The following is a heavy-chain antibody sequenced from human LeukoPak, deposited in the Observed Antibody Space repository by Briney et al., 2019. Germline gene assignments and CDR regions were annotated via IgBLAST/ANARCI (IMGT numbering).Heavy chain of an antibody. CDR2: IYYRGST. J-gene: IGHJ4*02. Sequence: SETLSLTCTVSAGSISSSSYYWGWIRQPPGKGLEWIGSIYYRGSTYYSPSLKSRVTISVDTFKNQFPLMLSSVTAADTAVYYWARPWGGSGSYIYDYWGQGTLVTVSS. CDR3: ARPWGGSGSYIYDY. D-gene: IGHD1-26*01. CDR1: AGSISSSSYY. V-gene: IGHV4-39*01.